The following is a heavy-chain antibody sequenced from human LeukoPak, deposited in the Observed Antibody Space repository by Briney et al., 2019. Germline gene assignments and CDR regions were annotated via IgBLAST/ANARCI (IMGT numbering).Heavy chain of an antibody. V-gene: IGHV1-69*04. CDR1: GGTFSSYA. D-gene: IGHD4-17*01. Sequence: RASVKVSCKASGGTFSSYAISWVRQAPGQGLEWMGRIIPILGIANYAQKFQGRVTMTRNTSISTAYMELSSLRSEDTAVYYCARGRTDFDYWGQGTLVTVSS. J-gene: IGHJ4*02. CDR3: ARGRTDFDY. CDR2: IIPILGIA.